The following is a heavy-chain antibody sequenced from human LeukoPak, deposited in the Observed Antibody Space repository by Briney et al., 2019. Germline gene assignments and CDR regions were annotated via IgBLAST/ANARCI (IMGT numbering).Heavy chain of an antibody. CDR2: INHSGST. Sequence: GSLRLSCAASGFTFSDYYMSWIRQPPGKGLEWIGEINHSGSTNYNSSPKSRVTISVDTSKNQFSLKLSSVTAADTAVYYCASGGWDPDYFDYWGQGTLVTVSS. CDR3: ASGGWDPDYFDY. J-gene: IGHJ4*02. CDR1: GFTFSDYY. V-gene: IGHV4-34*01. D-gene: IGHD6-19*01.